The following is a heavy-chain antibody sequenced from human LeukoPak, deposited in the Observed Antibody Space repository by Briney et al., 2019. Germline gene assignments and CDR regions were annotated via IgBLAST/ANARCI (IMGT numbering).Heavy chain of an antibody. CDR3: AAGSSSWYSRYGYFDL. Sequence: SVKVSCKASGFTFTSSAVQWVRQARGQRLEWIGWIVVGSGNTNYAQKFQERVTITRDMSTSTAYMELSSLRCEDTAVYYCAAGSSSWYSRYGYFDLWGRGTLVTVSS. J-gene: IGHJ2*01. V-gene: IGHV1-58*01. CDR1: GFTFTSSA. CDR2: IVVGSGNT. D-gene: IGHD6-13*01.